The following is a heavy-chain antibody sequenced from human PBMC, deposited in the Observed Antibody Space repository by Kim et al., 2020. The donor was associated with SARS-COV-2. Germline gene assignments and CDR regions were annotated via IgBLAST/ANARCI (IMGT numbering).Heavy chain of an antibody. Sequence: YYADSVKGRFTISRDNSKNTLYLQMNSLRAEDTALYYCVRDLIFAGAFDYWGQGTLVTVSS. J-gene: IGHJ4*02. CDR3: VRDLIFAGAFDY. V-gene: IGHV3-53*01.